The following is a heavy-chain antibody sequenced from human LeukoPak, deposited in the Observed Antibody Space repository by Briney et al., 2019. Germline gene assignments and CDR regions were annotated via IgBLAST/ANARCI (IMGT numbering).Heavy chain of an antibody. V-gene: IGHV3-21*01. CDR3: ARDWNTVAADSDLDY. CDR2: ISSSSSYI. Sequence: GGSLRLSCAASGFTFSSYSMNWVRQAPGKGLEWVSSISSSSSYIYYADSVKGRFTISRDNAKNSLYLQMNSLRAEDTAVYYCARDWNTVAADSDLDYWGQGTLVTVSS. CDR1: GFTFSSYS. D-gene: IGHD6-19*01. J-gene: IGHJ4*02.